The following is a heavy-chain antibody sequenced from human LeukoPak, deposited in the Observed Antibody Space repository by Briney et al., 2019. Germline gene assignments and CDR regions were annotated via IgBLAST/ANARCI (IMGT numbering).Heavy chain of an antibody. CDR1: GGSFSGYY. J-gene: IGHJ6*04. Sequence: PSETLSLTCAVCGGSFSGYYWSWLRQPPGKGLEWVGEINHSGSTNYNPSLKSRVTISVDTSKNQFSLKLSSVTAADTAVYYCARDRLLWFGGSYYYGMDVWGKGTTVTVSS. CDR2: INHSGST. V-gene: IGHV4-34*01. CDR3: ARDRLLWFGGSYYYGMDV. D-gene: IGHD3-10*01.